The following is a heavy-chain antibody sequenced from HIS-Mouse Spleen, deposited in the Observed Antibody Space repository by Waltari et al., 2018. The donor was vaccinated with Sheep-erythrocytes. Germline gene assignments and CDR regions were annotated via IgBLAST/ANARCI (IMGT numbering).Heavy chain of an antibody. J-gene: IGHJ2*01. Sequence: RSLRLSCAASGFTFSSYGMHWVPQAPGKGLEWVAVISYDGSNKYYADSVKGRFTISRDNSKNTLYLQMNSLRAEDTAVYYCAKVRTVNYWYFDLWGRGTLVTVSS. CDR2: ISYDGSNK. CDR3: AKVRTVNYWYFDL. D-gene: IGHD1-1*01. CDR1: GFTFSSYG. V-gene: IGHV3-30*18.